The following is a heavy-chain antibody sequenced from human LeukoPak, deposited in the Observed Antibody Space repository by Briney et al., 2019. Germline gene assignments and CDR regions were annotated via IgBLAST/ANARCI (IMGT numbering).Heavy chain of an antibody. CDR2: ISSSSYI. D-gene: IGHD2-2*01. J-gene: IGHJ4*02. V-gene: IGHV3-21*01. CDR1: GFTFSSYA. CDR3: ASIGYCSSTSCSKEGY. Sequence: GGSLRLSCAASGFTFSSYAMSWVRQAPGKGLEWVSSISSSSYIYYADSVKGRFTISRDNAKNSLYLQMNSLRAEDTAVYYCASIGYCSSTSCSKEGYWGQGTLVTASS.